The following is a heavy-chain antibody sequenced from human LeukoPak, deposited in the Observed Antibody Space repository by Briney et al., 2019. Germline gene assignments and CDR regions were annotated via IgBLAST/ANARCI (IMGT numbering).Heavy chain of an antibody. D-gene: IGHD2-2*02. Sequence: SETLSLTCAVSGGSISSGGYSWSWIRQPPGKGLEWIGYIYHSGSTYYNPSLKSRVTISVDTSKNQFSLKLSSVTAADTAVYHCARAGLNLLYRRTYYFDYWGQGTLVTVSS. CDR2: IYHSGST. CDR3: ARAGLNLLYRRTYYFDY. V-gene: IGHV4-30-2*01. CDR1: GGSISSGGYS. J-gene: IGHJ4*02.